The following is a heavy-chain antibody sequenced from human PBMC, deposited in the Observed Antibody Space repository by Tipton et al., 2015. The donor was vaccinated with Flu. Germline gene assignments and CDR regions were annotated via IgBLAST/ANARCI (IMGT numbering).Heavy chain of an antibody. CDR1: GYTFTSYG. V-gene: IGHV1-2*02. CDR2: INPNSGGT. CDR3: AGDDGFY. J-gene: IGHJ4*02. Sequence: QVQLVQSGAGVKKPGASVKVACKASGYTFTSYGISWVRQAPGQGLEWMGWINPNSGGTNYAQKFQGRVTMTRDTSISTAYMELSRLRSDDTAVYYCAGDDGFYWGQGTLVTVSS.